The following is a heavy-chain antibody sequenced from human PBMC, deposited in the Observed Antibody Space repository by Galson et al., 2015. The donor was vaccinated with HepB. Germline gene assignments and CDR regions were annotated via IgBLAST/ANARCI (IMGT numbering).Heavy chain of an antibody. CDR3: ARARLHDRGIGDYIWGSYRLDAFDI. CDR2: IIPILGIA. J-gene: IGHJ3*02. CDR1: GGTFSSYA. V-gene: IGHV1-69*10. D-gene: IGHD3-16*02. Sequence: SVKVSCKASGGTFSSYAISWVRQAPGQGLEWMGGIIPILGIANYAQKFQGRVTITADKSTSTAYMELSSLRSEDTAVYYCARARLHDRGIGDYIWGSYRLDAFDIWGQGTMVTVSS.